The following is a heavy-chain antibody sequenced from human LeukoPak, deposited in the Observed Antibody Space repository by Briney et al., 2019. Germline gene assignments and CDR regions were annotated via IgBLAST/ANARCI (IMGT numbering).Heavy chain of an antibody. V-gene: IGHV4-31*03. D-gene: IGHD5-18*01. CDR3: VGGGYSYGLFYYYGMDV. J-gene: IGHJ6*02. Sequence: PSETLSLTCTVSGGSISSGGYYWSWIRQHPGKGLEWIGYIYYSGSTYYNPSLKSRVTISVDTSKNQFSLKLSSVTAADTAVYYCVGGGYSYGLFYYYGMDVWGQGTTVTVSS. CDR1: GGSISSGGYY. CDR2: IYYSGST.